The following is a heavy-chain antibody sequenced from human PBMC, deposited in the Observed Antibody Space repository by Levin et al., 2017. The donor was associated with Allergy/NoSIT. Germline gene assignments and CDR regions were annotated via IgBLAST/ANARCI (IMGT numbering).Heavy chain of an antibody. V-gene: IGHV3-33*01. J-gene: IGHJ5*02. Sequence: GESLKISCAASGFTFIYYGMNWVRQTPGKGLEWVVGIRSDEKTKYYADSVKGRFTISRDNSKNTVSLQMNNLRDEDTGIYYCARDVDTSGHLNRFDPWGQGTLVTVSS. CDR2: IRSDEKTK. CDR3: ARDVDTSGHLNRFDP. CDR1: GFTFIYYG. D-gene: IGHD3-22*01.